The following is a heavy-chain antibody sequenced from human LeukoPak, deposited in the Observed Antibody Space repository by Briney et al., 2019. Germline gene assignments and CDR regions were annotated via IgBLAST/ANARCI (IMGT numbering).Heavy chain of an antibody. D-gene: IGHD2-15*01. V-gene: IGHV4-59*01. CDR2: IYYSGST. CDR3: ARVPTGYCSGGSCYPNWFDP. Sequence: SETLSLTCTVSGGSISSYYWSWIRQPPGKGLEWIGYIYYSGSTNYNPSLKSRVTISVDTSKNQFSLKLSSVTAADTAVYHCARVPTGYCSGGSCYPNWFDPWGQGTLVTVSS. J-gene: IGHJ5*02. CDR1: GGSISSYY.